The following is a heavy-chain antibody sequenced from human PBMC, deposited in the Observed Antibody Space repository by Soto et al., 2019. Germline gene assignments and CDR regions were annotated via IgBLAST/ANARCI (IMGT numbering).Heavy chain of an antibody. D-gene: IGHD3-10*01. CDR2: ISGTGGGT. CDR1: GFTFSNYA. J-gene: IGHJ6*02. CDR3: AKRAFYGSGIPNYYGMDV. Sequence: EVHLLESGGGLVQPGGSLRLSCAASGFTFSNYAMTWVRQAPGKGLEWVSVISGTGGGTNNADSAKGRFTTSRDNSKNTLYLQMNSLRAGDTAVYYCAKRAFYGSGIPNYYGMDVWCQGTAVTVSS. V-gene: IGHV3-23*01.